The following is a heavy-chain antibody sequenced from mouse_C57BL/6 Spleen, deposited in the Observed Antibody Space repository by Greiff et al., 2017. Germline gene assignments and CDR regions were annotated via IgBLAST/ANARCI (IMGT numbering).Heavy chain of an antibody. CDR3: ARSQLSAMDY. D-gene: IGHD3-2*02. V-gene: IGHV1-82*01. CDR1: GYAFSSSW. CDR2: IYPGDGDT. J-gene: IGHJ4*01. Sequence: QVQLQQSGPELVKPGASVKISCKASGYAFSSSWMNWVKQRPGKGLEWIGRIYPGDGDTNYNEKFKGKATLTADKSSSTAYMQLSSLTSEDSAVYFCARSQLSAMDYWGQGTSVTVSS.